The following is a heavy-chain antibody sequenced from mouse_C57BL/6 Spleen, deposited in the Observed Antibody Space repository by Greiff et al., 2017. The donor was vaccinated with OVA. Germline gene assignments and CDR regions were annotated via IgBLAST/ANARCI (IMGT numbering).Heavy chain of an antibody. CDR2: ISSGGDYI. V-gene: IGHV5-9-1*02. CDR3: TRGYYGNYRYFDV. CDR1: GFTFSSYA. Sequence: EVQLVESGEGLVKPGGSLKLSCAASGFTFSSYAMSWVRQTPEKRLEWVAYISSGGDYIYYADTVKGRFTISRDNARNTLYLQMSSLKAEDTAMYYCTRGYYGNYRYFDVWGTGTTVTVSS. J-gene: IGHJ1*03. D-gene: IGHD2-1*01.